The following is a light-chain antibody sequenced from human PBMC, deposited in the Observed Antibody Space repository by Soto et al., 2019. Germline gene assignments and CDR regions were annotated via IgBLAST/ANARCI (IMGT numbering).Light chain of an antibody. Sequence: DIQMTQSPSTLSASVADRVTVTCRASQSIRNWLAWYQDKKGKAPKLLIYGASSLESGVPSRFRGSGSGTEFTLTVGGLQPDDFETYYCQHYNAFPWPFGQGTKVDIK. CDR2: GAS. J-gene: IGKJ1*01. CDR1: QSIRNW. V-gene: IGKV1-5*01. CDR3: QHYNAFPWP.